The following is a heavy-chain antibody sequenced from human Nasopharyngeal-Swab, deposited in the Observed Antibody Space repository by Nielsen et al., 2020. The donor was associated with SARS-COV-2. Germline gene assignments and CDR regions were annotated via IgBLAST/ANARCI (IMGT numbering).Heavy chain of an antibody. Sequence: SVKVSCKASGGTFSSYAISWVRQAPGQGLEWMGGIIPIFGTANYAQKFQGRVTITADESTSTAYMELSSLRSEDTAVYYCAIDQKGHRYHDLYYYYYGMDVWGQGATVTVSS. V-gene: IGHV1-69*13. D-gene: IGHD1-14*01. CDR2: IIPIFGTA. CDR1: GGTFSSYA. CDR3: AIDQKGHRYHDLYYYYYGMDV. J-gene: IGHJ6*02.